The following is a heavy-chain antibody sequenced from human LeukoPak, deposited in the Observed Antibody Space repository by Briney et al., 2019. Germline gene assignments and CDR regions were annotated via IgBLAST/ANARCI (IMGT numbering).Heavy chain of an antibody. D-gene: IGHD6-13*01. V-gene: IGHV4-38-2*01. CDR2: IYHSGST. J-gene: IGHJ4*02. CDR1: GYSISSGYY. CDR3: ARSKAAAGFDY. Sequence: SETLSLTCAASGYSISSGYYWGWIRQPPGKGLEWIGSIYHSGSTYYNPSLKSRVTISVDTSKNQFSLKLSSVTAADTAVYYCARSKAAAGFDYWGQGTLVTVSS.